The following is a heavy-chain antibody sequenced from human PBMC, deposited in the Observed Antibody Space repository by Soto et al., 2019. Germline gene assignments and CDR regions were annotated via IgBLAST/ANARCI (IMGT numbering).Heavy chain of an antibody. D-gene: IGHD3-3*01. Sequence: QVQLVQSGAEVKKPGASVKVSCKASGYTFTSYDINWVRQATGQGLEWMGWMNPNSGNTGYAQKFQGRVTMTRNTSISTAYMELSSLRSEDTAVYYCARGSKDFCSGYWWFDPWGQGTLVTVSS. CDR3: ARGSKDFCSGYWWFDP. J-gene: IGHJ5*02. CDR1: GYTFTSYD. CDR2: MNPNSGNT. V-gene: IGHV1-8*01.